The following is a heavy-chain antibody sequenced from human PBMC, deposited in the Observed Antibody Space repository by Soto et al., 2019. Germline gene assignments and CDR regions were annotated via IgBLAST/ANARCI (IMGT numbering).Heavy chain of an antibody. CDR2: IYPADSDT. CDR3: ARVPHSTTSYYMAPDAFDI. J-gene: IGHJ3*02. D-gene: IGHD3-10*01. CDR1: GYSFPSDW. V-gene: IGHV5-51*01. Sequence: GESLKISCKGSGYSFPSDWIGWVRQMPGKGLEWMGSIYPADSDTRYSPSFEGQVTISADKSVRTAYLEWSSLKASDSGVYYCARVPHSTTSYYMAPDAFDIWGQGTMVTVSS.